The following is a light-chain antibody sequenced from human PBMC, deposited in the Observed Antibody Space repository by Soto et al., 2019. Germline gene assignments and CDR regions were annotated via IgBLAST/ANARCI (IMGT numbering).Light chain of an antibody. Sequence: QSVLTQPASVSGSPGQSITISCTGTSSDDGGYNYVSWYQQHPGKAPKFMIYDVSNRPSGVSNRFSGSKSGNTASLTIYGLQAEDEADYYCSSYTTSNTRQIVFGTGTKVTVL. CDR3: SSYTTSNTRQIV. J-gene: IGLJ1*01. CDR1: SSDDGGYNY. V-gene: IGLV2-14*01. CDR2: DVS.